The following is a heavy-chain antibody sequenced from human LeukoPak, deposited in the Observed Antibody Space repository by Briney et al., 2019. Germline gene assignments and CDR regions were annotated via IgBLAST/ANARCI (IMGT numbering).Heavy chain of an antibody. CDR2: INPSGGST. CDR3: AREDYNGSGISGWFDP. Sequence: ASVKVSCKASGYTFTSYYMHWVRQAPGQGLGWMGIINPSGGSTSYAQKFQGRVTMTRDMSTSTVYMELSSLRSEDTAVYYCAREDYNGSGISGWFDPWGQGTLVTVSS. CDR1: GYTFTSYY. V-gene: IGHV1-46*01. J-gene: IGHJ5*02. D-gene: IGHD3-10*01.